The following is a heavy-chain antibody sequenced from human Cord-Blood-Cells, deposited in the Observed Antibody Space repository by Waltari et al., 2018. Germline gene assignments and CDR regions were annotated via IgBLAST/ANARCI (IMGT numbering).Heavy chain of an antibody. Sequence: QITLKESGPTLVKPTQTLTLTCTFSGFSLSTSGVGVGWIRQPPGKALEWLALIYWDDDKRYSPSLKSRLTITKDTSKNQVVLTMTNMDPVDTATYDCAHRVVPAADNIHSKERNSYFDYWGQGTLVTVSS. J-gene: IGHJ4*02. D-gene: IGHD2-2*01. CDR3: AHRVVPAADNIHSKERNSYFDY. CDR1: GFSLSTSGVG. V-gene: IGHV2-5*02. CDR2: IYWDDDK.